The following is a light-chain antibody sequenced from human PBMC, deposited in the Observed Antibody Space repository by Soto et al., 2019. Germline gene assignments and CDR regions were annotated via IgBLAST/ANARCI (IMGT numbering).Light chain of an antibody. CDR3: QQYNNWPQT. CDR1: QSVSSN. CDR2: GPS. V-gene: IGKV3-15*01. J-gene: IGKJ1*01. Sequence: EIVMTQSPGTLSVSPGERATLSCRASQSVSSNLAWYQQKPGQAPRLLIYGPSTSATGIPARFSGSGSGTEFTLTITSLQSEDFAVYYCQQYNNWPQTFGQGTKVEIK.